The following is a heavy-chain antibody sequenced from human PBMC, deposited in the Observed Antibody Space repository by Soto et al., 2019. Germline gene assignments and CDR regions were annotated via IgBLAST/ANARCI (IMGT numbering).Heavy chain of an antibody. J-gene: IGHJ4*02. D-gene: IGHD1-1*01. CDR3: AKDRKMYNGNTDYSFDS. CDR1: GFTFSTYA. CDR2: ISGSAGST. Sequence: EVQLLESGGALVQPGGSLRLSCAASGFTFSTYAMTWVRQAPGKGLEWVSGISGSAGSTFYADSVKGRFTISRDNFNNPLYLQMNSLRAEDTAVYYCAKDRKMYNGNTDYSFDSWGQGTLVTVSS. V-gene: IGHV3-23*01.